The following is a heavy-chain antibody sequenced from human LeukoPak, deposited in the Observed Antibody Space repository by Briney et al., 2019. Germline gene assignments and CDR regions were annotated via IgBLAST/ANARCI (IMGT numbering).Heavy chain of an antibody. Sequence: ASETLSLTCTVSGGSISSGGYYWSWIRQHPGKGLEWIGYIYYSGSTYYNPSLKSRVTISVDTSKNQFSLKLSSVTAADTAVYYCAREAHYDFWSGYYFGLGYYGMDVWGQGTTVTVSS. J-gene: IGHJ6*02. V-gene: IGHV4-31*03. D-gene: IGHD3-3*01. CDR2: IYYSGST. CDR3: AREAHYDFWSGYYFGLGYYGMDV. CDR1: GGSISSGGYY.